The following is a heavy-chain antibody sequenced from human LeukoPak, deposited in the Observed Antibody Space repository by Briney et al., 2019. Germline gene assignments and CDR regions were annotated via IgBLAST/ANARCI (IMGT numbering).Heavy chain of an antibody. CDR3: ARYGLYGSGSYSDY. V-gene: IGHV1-8*01. CDR2: MNPNSGNT. Sequence: ASVKVSCEASGYTFTSYDINWVRQATGQGLEWMGWMNPNSGNTGYAQKFQGRVTMTRNTSISTAYMELSSLRSEDTAVYYCARYGLYGSGSYSDYWGQGTLVTVSS. CDR1: GYTFTSYD. J-gene: IGHJ4*02. D-gene: IGHD3-10*01.